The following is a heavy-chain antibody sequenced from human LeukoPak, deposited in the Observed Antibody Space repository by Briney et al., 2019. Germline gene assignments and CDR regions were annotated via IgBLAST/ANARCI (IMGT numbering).Heavy chain of an antibody. Sequence: GGSLRLSCAASGFTFSAYWMHWVRQAPGKGLEWLADIRQDGDQTYYADSVKGRFTISRDNAKNSLYLQLNSLRAEDTAVYYCAKDLASTGALDLWGQGTLSPSP. D-gene: IGHD1-14*01. V-gene: IGHV3-7*01. CDR2: IRQDGDQT. CDR1: GFTFSAYW. CDR3: AKDLASTGALDL. J-gene: IGHJ4*02.